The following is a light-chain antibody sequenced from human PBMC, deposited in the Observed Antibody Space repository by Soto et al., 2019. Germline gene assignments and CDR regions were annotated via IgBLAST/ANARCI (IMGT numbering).Light chain of an antibody. Sequence: DVVMTQSPLSLPVTLGQPASISCRSSQSLVYSDGNAYLNWFHQRPGQSPRRLIYKVSYRDSGVPYRFSGSGSGTEFTVKISRGEAEDVGVYYCMQGTHWPPYTFGQGTKLEIK. J-gene: IGKJ2*01. V-gene: IGKV2-30*01. CDR3: MQGTHWPPYT. CDR1: QSLVYSDGNAY. CDR2: KVS.